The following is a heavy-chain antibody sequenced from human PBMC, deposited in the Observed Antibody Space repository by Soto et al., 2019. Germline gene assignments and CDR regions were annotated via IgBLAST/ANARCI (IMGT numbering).Heavy chain of an antibody. Sequence: EVQLVESGGGLVQPGGSLRLSCAASGFPFSSYWMHWVRQAPGKGLVWVSRIYTDGSRTNYADSVKGRFAISRDNAKNTLYLQINSLRAEDTAVYYCARGLMHLYGMDVWGQGTTVTVSS. J-gene: IGHJ6*02. CDR3: ARGLMHLYGMDV. D-gene: IGHD3-16*01. CDR2: IYTDGSRT. CDR1: GFPFSSYW. V-gene: IGHV3-74*01.